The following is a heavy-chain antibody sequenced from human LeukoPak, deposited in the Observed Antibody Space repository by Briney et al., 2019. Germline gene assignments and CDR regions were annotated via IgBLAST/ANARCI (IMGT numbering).Heavy chain of an antibody. CDR3: AKDITMIDRWNAFDI. CDR2: ISWNSGSI. D-gene: IGHD3-22*01. J-gene: IGHJ3*02. CDR1: GFTFSSYS. V-gene: IGHV3-9*01. Sequence: GGSLRLSCAASGFTFSSYSMHWVRQAPGKGLEWVSGISWNSGSIGYADSVKGRFTISRDNAKNSLYLQMNSLRAEDTALYYCAKDITMIDRWNAFDIWGQGTMVTVSS.